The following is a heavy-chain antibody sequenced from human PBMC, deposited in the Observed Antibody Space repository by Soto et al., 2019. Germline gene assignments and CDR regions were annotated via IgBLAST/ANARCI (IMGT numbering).Heavy chain of an antibody. J-gene: IGHJ5*02. CDR3: ASGEGLGYRSSTSCRPNWFDP. Sequence: SETLSLTCTVSGGSISSGGYYWSWIRQHPGKGLEWIGYIYYSGSTYYNPSLKRRVTISVDTSKNQFSLKLSSVIAPDTAVYYCASGEGLGYRSSTSCRPNWFDPWGQGTLVTVS. V-gene: IGHV4-31*03. CDR2: IYYSGST. CDR1: GGSISSGGYY. D-gene: IGHD2-2*01.